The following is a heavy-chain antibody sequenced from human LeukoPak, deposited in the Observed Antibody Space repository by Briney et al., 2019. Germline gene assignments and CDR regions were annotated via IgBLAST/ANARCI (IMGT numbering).Heavy chain of an antibody. CDR3: AKDSGYGGDSNDAFDI. J-gene: IGHJ3*02. Sequence: GGSLRLSCAASGFTFSSYAMNWVRQATGKGLEWVSSISGGGGSTYYADFVKGRFTISRDYAKNTVYLQVRSLRAEDTAVYYCAKDSGYGGDSNDAFDIWGQGTMVTVSS. V-gene: IGHV3-23*01. D-gene: IGHD4-23*01. CDR2: ISGGGGST. CDR1: GFTFSSYA.